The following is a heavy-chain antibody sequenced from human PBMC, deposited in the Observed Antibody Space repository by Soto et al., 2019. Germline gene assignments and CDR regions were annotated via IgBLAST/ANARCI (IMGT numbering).Heavy chain of an antibody. J-gene: IGHJ5*02. Sequence: QVQLQESGPGLVKPSGTLSLTCAVSGGSITSTNWWSWVRQPPGEGLEWIGEVYHSGNTNYNPSLKSRVPISVDKSKNQSSLELTSVTAADTAVYYCARDRGIGAAGSWGQGTLVTVSS. CDR3: ARDRGIGAAGS. CDR1: GGSITSTNW. D-gene: IGHD6-13*01. V-gene: IGHV4-4*02. CDR2: VYHSGNT.